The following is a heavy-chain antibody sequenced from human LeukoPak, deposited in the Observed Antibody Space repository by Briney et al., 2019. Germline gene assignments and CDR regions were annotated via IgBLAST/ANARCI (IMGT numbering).Heavy chain of an antibody. Sequence: PGESLKISCKGSGYSFTSYWIGWVRQMPGKGLEWMGIIYPGDSDTRYSPSFQGQVTISADKSISTAYLQWSSLKASDTAMYYCARRGCCSTSCYRNWFDPWGQGTLVTVSS. V-gene: IGHV5-51*01. J-gene: IGHJ5*02. CDR2: IYPGDSDT. CDR3: ARRGCCSTSCYRNWFDP. D-gene: IGHD2-2*01. CDR1: GYSFTSYW.